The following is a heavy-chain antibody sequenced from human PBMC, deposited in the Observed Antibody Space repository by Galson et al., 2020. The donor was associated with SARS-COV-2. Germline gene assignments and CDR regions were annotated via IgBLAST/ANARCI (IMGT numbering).Heavy chain of an antibody. CDR2: ISGSGSSR. CDR3: ARFGDYGSDAFDI. J-gene: IGHJ3*02. CDR1: GFSFRTFG. D-gene: IGHD4-17*01. V-gene: IGHV3-23*01. Sequence: GGSLRLSCAASGFSFRTFGMSWVRQAPGKGLEWVSAISGSGSSRYYTDSVKGRFTVSRDNSKNTLYLQTDSLRAEDTAVYYCARFGDYGSDAFDIWGQGTVVTVSS.